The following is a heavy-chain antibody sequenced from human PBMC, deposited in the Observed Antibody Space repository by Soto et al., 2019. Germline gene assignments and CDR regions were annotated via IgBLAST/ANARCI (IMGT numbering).Heavy chain of an antibody. V-gene: IGHV3-53*04. CDR1: GFTVSSNY. J-gene: IGHJ6*03. CDR3: ARVYRQLLSNYYYYYMDG. Sequence: EVQLVESGGGLVQPGGSLRLSCAASGFTVSSNYMSWVRQAPGKGLEWVSVIYSGGSTYYADSVKGRFTISRHNSKNTLYLQMNSLRAEDTAVYYCARVYRQLLSNYYYYYMDGWGKGTTVTVSS. CDR2: IYSGGST. D-gene: IGHD2-2*01.